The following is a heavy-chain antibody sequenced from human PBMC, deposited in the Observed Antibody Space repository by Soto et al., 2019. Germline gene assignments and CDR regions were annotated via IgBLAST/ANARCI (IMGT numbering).Heavy chain of an antibody. CDR3: AHYRRYSSRYWYFDL. CDR2: IYWDDDK. CDR1: GFSLSTSGVG. Sequence: QITLKESGPPLVKPTQTLTLTCTFSGFSLSTSGVGVGWIRQPPGKALEWLAVIYWDDDKRYSPSLKSRLTITKDTSKNQVVLTMTNMDPVDTATYYCAHYRRYSSRYWYFDLWGRGTLVTVSS. V-gene: IGHV2-5*02. J-gene: IGHJ2*01. D-gene: IGHD6-19*01.